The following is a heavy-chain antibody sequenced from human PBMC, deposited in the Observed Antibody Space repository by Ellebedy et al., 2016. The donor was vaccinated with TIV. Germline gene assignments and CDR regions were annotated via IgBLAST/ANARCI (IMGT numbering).Heavy chain of an antibody. CDR1: GASINTGGYW. CDR3: ARDSGIPLGFDS. CDR2: FYFGGNT. J-gene: IGHJ4*02. V-gene: IGHV4-31*03. Sequence: LRLSCTVSGASINTGGYWWSWVRQHPGKGLEYIGYFYFGGNTDYNPSLKSRASISVDTSKNQFSLTMSSVTAADTAVYFCARDSGIPLGFDSWGQGILVTVSS. D-gene: IGHD5-18*01.